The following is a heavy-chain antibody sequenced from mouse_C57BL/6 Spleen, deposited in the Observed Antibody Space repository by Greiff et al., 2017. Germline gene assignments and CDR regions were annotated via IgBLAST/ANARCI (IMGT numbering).Heavy chain of an antibody. J-gene: IGHJ2*01. V-gene: IGHV5-17*01. Sequence: VQLQESGGGLVKPGGSLKLSCAASGFTFSDYGMHWVRQAPEKGLEWVAYISSGSSTIYYADTVKGRFTISRDNAKNTLFLQMTSLRSEDTAMYYCARGGDGYFDYWGQGTTLTVAS. CDR2: ISSGSSTI. D-gene: IGHD3-3*01. CDR3: ARGGDGYFDY. CDR1: GFTFSDYG.